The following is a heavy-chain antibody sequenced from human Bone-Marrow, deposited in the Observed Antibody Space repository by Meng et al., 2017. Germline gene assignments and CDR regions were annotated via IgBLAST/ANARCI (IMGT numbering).Heavy chain of an antibody. CDR3: AREVNGVDY. CDR2: IKQDGSEK. D-gene: IGHD2-8*01. CDR1: GFTFSSYW. V-gene: IGHV3-7*01. Sequence: GEYLKISCAASGFTFSSYWMSWVRQAPGKGPEWVANIKQDGSEKYYVDSVKGRFTISRDNAKNSLYLQVNSLRAEDTAVYYCAREVNGVDYWGQGTLVTVSS. J-gene: IGHJ4*02.